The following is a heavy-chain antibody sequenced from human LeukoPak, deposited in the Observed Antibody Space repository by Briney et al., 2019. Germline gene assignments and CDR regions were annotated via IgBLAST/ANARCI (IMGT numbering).Heavy chain of an antibody. CDR3: ARASCGGGSCYHSRGWFDP. J-gene: IGHJ5*02. Sequence: SETLSLTCTVAGGSISSGRNYWTWIRQPAGKGLEWIGRIYIVSGSTNYNPSLKSRVTISVDTSKNQLSLKLTSVTAADTAVYYCARASCGGGSCYHSRGWFDPWGQGNLVTVSS. D-gene: IGHD2-15*01. CDR2: IYIVSGST. V-gene: IGHV4-61*02. CDR1: GGSISSGRNY.